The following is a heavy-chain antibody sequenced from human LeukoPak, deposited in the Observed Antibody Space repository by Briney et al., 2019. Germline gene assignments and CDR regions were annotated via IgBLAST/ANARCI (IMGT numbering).Heavy chain of an antibody. J-gene: IGHJ3*02. CDR3: ARGGASYYDILTGDDAFDI. V-gene: IGHV3-7*01. CDR1: GFTFSSYW. CDR2: IKQDGSEK. D-gene: IGHD3-9*01. Sequence: GGSLRLSCAASGFTFSSYWMSWVRQAPGKGLEWVANIKQDGSEKYYVDSVKGRFTISRDNAKNSLYLQVNSLRAEDTAVYYCARGGASYYDILTGDDAFDIWGQGTMVTVSS.